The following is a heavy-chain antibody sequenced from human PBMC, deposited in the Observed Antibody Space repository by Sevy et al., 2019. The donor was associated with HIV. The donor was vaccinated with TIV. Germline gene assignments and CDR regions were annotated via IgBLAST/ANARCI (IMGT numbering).Heavy chain of an antibody. CDR2: ISGSGDYT. V-gene: IGHV3-23*01. CDR3: AKTLNWYYDY. Sequence: GRSLRLSCAASGFTFSSYGMTWVRQAPGQGLEWVSEISGSGDYTYYTDSVKGRFTISRDNSKNTVFLQMNSLRAEDTAVYYCAKTLNWYYDYWGRGTLVTVSS. J-gene: IGHJ4*02. CDR1: GFTFSSYG. D-gene: IGHD1-7*01.